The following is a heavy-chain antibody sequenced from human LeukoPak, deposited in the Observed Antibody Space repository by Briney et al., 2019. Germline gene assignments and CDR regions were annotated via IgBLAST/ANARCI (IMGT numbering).Heavy chain of an antibody. CDR1: GGSISSYY. V-gene: IGHV4-59*01. CDR2: IYYSGST. D-gene: IGHD5-24*01. J-gene: IGHJ4*02. CDR3: ARVEMATIGYDY. Sequence: SETLSLTCTVSGGSISSYYWSWIRQPPGKGLEWIGYIYYSGSTNYNPSLKSRVTISVDTSKNQFSLKLSSVTAADTAVYYCARVEMATIGYDYWGQGTLVTVSS.